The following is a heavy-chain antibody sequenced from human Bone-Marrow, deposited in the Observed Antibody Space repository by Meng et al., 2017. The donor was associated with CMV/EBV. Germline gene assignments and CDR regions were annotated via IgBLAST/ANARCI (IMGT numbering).Heavy chain of an antibody. CDR2: IYHSGST. CDR1: GYSISSGYY. D-gene: IGHD3-22*01. Sequence: SETLSLTCTVSGYSISSGYYWGWIRQPPGKGLEWIGSIYHSGSTYYNPSLKSRVTISVDTSKNQFSLMLRFVTAADTAVYFCAREQWFIHYFENWGKGRLVTVSS. CDR3: AREQWFIHYFEN. V-gene: IGHV4-38-2*02. J-gene: IGHJ4*02.